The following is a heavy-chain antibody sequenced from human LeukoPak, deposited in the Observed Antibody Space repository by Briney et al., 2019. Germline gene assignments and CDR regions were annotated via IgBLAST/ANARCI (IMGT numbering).Heavy chain of an antibody. CDR2: IRSKANSYAT. V-gene: IGHV3-73*01. CDR3: TRHAPRAYYYYGMDV. J-gene: IGHJ6*02. CDR1: GFTFRDSA. Sequence: PGGSLRLSCAASGFTFRDSAMSWVRQASGKGLEWVGRIRSKANSYATAYAASVKGRFTISRDDSKNTAYLQMNSLKTEDTAVYYCTRHAPRAYYYYGMDVWGQGTTVTVSS.